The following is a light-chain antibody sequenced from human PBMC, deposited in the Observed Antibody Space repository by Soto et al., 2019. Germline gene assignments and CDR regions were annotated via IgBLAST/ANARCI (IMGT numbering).Light chain of an antibody. J-gene: IGKJ1*01. V-gene: IGKV3-20*01. Sequence: EIVLTQSPGTLSLSPGERATLSCRASQSVSSSFLAWYQQKPGQAPRLLIYGASNRATGIPDRFSGSGSGTDFTLTISRLEPEDFAVYYCQQYVTSPWAFGQRTKVAIE. CDR2: GAS. CDR3: QQYVTSPWA. CDR1: QSVSSSF.